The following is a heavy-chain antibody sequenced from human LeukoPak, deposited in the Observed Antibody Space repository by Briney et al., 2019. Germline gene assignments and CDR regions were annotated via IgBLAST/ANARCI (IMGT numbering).Heavy chain of an antibody. CDR2: IYPGDSYT. CDR3: ARRGADYYFDY. D-gene: IGHD1-26*01. CDR1: GYSFTSYW. J-gene: IGHJ4*02. V-gene: IGHV5-51*01. Sequence: GESLKISCKGSGYSFTSYWIGWVRQMPGKGLEWMGIIYPGDSYTKYSPSFQGQVTISADKSISTAYLQWSSLQASDTAMYYCARRGADYYFDYWSQGTLVTVSS.